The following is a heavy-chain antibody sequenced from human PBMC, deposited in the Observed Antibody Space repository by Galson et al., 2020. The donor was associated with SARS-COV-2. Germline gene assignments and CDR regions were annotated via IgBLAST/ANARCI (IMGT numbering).Heavy chain of an antibody. Sequence: GGSLRLSCAASGFTFDDFCMSWVRQVPGKGLEWVCGINWSGASTGYADSVKGRFSISRDNAGNTVYLQMNSLGAEDTALYYCTRLRGNDFDSGVGAFDFWGQGTMVTVSS. D-gene: IGHD3-22*01. CDR1: GFTFDDFC. CDR3: TRLRGNDFDSGVGAFDF. CDR2: INWSGAST. V-gene: IGHV3-20*04. J-gene: IGHJ3*01.